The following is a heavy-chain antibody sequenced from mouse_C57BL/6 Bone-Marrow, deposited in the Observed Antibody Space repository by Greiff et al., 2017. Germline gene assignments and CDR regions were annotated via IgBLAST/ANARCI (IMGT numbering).Heavy chain of an antibody. J-gene: IGHJ2*01. CDR2: IYLGNGYT. CDR1: GYTFTSYG. CDR3: ATWGGFDY. V-gene: IGHV1-58*01. Sequence: EVQLQQSGAELVRPGSSVKMSCKTSGYTFTSYGINWVKQRPGQGLEWIGYIYLGNGYTEYNEKFKGKATLTSDTSSSTAYMQLSSLTSEDSAIYFCATWGGFDYWGQGTTLTVSS.